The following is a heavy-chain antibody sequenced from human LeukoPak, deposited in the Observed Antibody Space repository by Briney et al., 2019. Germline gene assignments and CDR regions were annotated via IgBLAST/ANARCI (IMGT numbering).Heavy chain of an antibody. D-gene: IGHD4-17*01. CDR2: IYYSGST. CDR3: ARVPTVTFFDY. Sequence: SETLSLTCTVSGGSISSYYWSWVRQPPGKGLEWIGYIYYSGSTNYNPSLKSRVTISVDTSKNQFSLKLSSVTAADTAVYYCARVPTVTFFDYWGQGTLVTVSS. V-gene: IGHV4-59*08. CDR1: GGSISSYY. J-gene: IGHJ4*02.